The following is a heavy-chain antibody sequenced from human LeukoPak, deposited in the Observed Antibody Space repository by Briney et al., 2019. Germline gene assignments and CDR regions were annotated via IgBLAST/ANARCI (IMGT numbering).Heavy chain of an antibody. CDR1: GFTFSNYW. CDR3: ARSVGAPYYFDY. CDR2: ISSSSSYI. J-gene: IGHJ4*02. D-gene: IGHD1-26*01. V-gene: IGHV3-21*01. Sequence: PGGSLRLSCAVSGFTFSNYWMTWVRQAPGKGLEWVSSISSSSSYIYYADSVKGRFTISRDNAKNSLYLQMNSLRAEDTAVYYCARSVGAPYYFDYWGQGTLVTVSS.